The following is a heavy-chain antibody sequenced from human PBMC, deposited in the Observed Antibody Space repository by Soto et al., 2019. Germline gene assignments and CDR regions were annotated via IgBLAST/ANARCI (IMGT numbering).Heavy chain of an antibody. J-gene: IGHJ6*02. CDR2: ISAYNGNT. D-gene: IGHD3-3*01. CDR1: GYTFTSYG. V-gene: IGHV1-18*01. CDR3: ARGESNFWDYYYYYGMDV. Sequence: ASVNVSCKASGYTFTSYGISWVRQAPGQGLEWMGWISAYNGNTNYAQKLQGRVTMTTDTSTSTAYMELRSLRSDDTAVYYCARGESNFWDYYYYYGMDVWGQGTTVTVSS.